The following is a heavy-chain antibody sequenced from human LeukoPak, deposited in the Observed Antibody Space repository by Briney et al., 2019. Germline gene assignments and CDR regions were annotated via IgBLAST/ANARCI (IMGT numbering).Heavy chain of an antibody. J-gene: IGHJ4*02. Sequence: SETLSLTCTVSGGSISSYYWSWIRQPPGKGLEWIGYIYYSGSTNYNPSLKSRVTISVDTSKNQFSLKLSSVTAADTAVYYCAREEVYYYGSGSFDYWGQGTLVTVSS. D-gene: IGHD3-10*01. CDR2: IYYSGST. V-gene: IGHV4-59*12. CDR3: AREEVYYYGSGSFDY. CDR1: GGSISSYY.